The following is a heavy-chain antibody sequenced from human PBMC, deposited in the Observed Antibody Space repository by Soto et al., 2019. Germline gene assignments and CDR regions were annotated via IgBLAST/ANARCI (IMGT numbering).Heavy chain of an antibody. Sequence: GGSLRFSCAASGFTFTRYSMNWVRRAPGKGLEWVSSISSTTNYIYYGDSMKGRFTISRDNAKNSLYLEMNSLRAEDTAVYYCARESEDLTSNFDYWGQGTLVTVSS. CDR2: ISSTTNYI. V-gene: IGHV3-21*06. CDR3: ARESEDLTSNFDY. J-gene: IGHJ4*02. CDR1: GFTFTRYS.